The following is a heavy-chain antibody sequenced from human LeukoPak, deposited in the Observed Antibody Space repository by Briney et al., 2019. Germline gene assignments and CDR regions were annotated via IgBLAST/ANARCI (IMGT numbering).Heavy chain of an antibody. V-gene: IGHV3-11*05. J-gene: IGHJ4*02. CDR3: AKDRREWLVGATFDY. CDR2: ISSSSSYT. D-gene: IGHD1-26*01. CDR1: GFTFSDYY. Sequence: GGPLRLSCAASGFTFSDYYMSWIRQAPGKGLEGVSYISSSSSYTNYADSVKGRFTISRDNSKNTLYLQMNSLRAEDTAVYYCAKDRREWLVGATFDYWGQGTLVTVSS.